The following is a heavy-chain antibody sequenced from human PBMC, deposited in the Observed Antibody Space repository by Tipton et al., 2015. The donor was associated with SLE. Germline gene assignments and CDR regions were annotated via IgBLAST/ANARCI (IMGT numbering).Heavy chain of an antibody. CDR1: GGSISSYY. J-gene: IGHJ4*02. V-gene: IGHV4-59*01. CDR3: ARLLTGYYLDY. CDR2: IYYSGST. D-gene: IGHD3-9*01. Sequence: TLSLTCTVSGGSISSYYWSWIRQPPGKGLEWIGYIYYSGSTNYNPSLKSRVTISVDTSKNQFSLKLSSVTAADTAVYYCARLLTGYYLDYWGQGTLVTVSS.